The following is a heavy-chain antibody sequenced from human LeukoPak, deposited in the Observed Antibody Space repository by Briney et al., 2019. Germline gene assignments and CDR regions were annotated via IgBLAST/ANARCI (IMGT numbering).Heavy chain of an antibody. Sequence: GGSLRLSCAASGFTFSTYDMYWVRQATGKGLEWLSGIGKGGDTYYLGSVRGRFTISGDNAENSLYLQLNSLGAGDTAVYYCARSIAAAGYRYLDSWGQGTLVTVSS. D-gene: IGHD6-13*01. CDR1: GFTFSTYD. V-gene: IGHV3-13*01. CDR2: IGKGGDT. CDR3: ARSIAAAGYRYLDS. J-gene: IGHJ4*02.